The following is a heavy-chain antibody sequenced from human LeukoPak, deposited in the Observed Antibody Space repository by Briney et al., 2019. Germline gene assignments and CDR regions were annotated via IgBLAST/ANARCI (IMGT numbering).Heavy chain of an antibody. CDR1: GYSISSGYY. CDR3: ARDITMVRGVVNDAFDI. J-gene: IGHJ3*02. D-gene: IGHD3-10*01. CDR2: IYTSGST. V-gene: IGHV4-4*07. Sequence: SEALSLTCTVSGYSISSGYYWSWIRQPAGKGLEWIGRIYTSGSTNYNPSLKSRVTMSVDTSKNQFSVKLSSVTAADTAVYYCARDITMVRGVVNDAFDIWGQGTMVTVSS.